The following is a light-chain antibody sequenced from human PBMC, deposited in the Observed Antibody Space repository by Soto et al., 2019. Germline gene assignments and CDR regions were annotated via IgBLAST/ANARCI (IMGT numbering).Light chain of an antibody. CDR1: QSLLHSNGYIY. Sequence: EIVLTQSPLSLSVTPGEPASISCRSSQSLLHSNGYIYLDWYLQKPGQSPQLLIYLRSNRASGVPDRFSGSGSGTDFTQRISRVAAEEVGVYYGLHTLQCHTFGPGNKVDI. CDR3: LHTLQCHT. CDR2: LRS. V-gene: IGKV2-28*01. J-gene: IGKJ3*01.